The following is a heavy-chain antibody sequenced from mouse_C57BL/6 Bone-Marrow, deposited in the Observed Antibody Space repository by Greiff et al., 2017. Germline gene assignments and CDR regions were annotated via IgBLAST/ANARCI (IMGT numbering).Heavy chain of an antibody. J-gene: IGHJ4*01. Sequence: QVPLQQPGAELVRPGSSVKLSCKASGYTFTSYWLDLVKLRPGQGLEWIGNIYPSDSETHYNQKSKDKATLTVDNSSSTAYMQLSSLSSEDSAVSYCASIYYGNYWYYWGQGTSVTVSS. CDR1: GYTFTSYW. D-gene: IGHD2-1*01. V-gene: IGHV1-61*01. CDR3: ASIYYGNYWYY. CDR2: IYPSDSET.